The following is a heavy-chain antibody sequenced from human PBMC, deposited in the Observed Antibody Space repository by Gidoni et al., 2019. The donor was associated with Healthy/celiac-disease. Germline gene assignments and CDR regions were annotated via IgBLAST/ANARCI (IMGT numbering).Heavy chain of an antibody. D-gene: IGHD4-17*01. V-gene: IGHV1-69*04. CDR1: GCTFSSYA. CDR2: IIPILGIA. CDR3: ARDSGDYGFFGAFDI. J-gene: IGHJ3*02. Sequence: QVQLVQSGAEVKKPGSSVKVSCKASGCTFSSYAISWVRQAPGQGLEWMGRIIPILGIANYAQKFQGRVTITADKSTSTAYMELSSLRSEDTAVYYCARDSGDYGFFGAFDIWGQGTMVTVSS.